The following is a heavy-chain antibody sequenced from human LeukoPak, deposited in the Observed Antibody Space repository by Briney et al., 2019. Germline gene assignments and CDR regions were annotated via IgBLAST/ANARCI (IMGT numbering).Heavy chain of an antibody. CDR3: AKPSADRWTAMFHYYYYYMDV. CDR2: ISGSGGST. D-gene: IGHD5-18*01. Sequence: PGGSLRLSCAASGLIFDDYTMHWVRQAPGKGLEWVSAISGSGGSTYYADSVKGRFTISRDNSKNTLYLQMNSLRAEDTAVYYCAKPSADRWTAMFHYYYYYMDVWGKGTTVTVSS. CDR1: GLIFDDYT. V-gene: IGHV3-23*01. J-gene: IGHJ6*03.